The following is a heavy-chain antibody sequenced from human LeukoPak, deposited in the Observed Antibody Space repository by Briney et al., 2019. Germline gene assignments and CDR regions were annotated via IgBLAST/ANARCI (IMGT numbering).Heavy chain of an antibody. CDR1: GFTFSSYA. CDR3: AKEIRPNDY. Sequence: QPGGSLRLSCAASGFTFSSYAMHWVRQAPGKGLEWVAVISYDGSNKYYADSVKGRFTISRDNSKNTVYLHMNSLRPDDTAVYYCAKEIRPNDYWGQGTLVTVSS. J-gene: IGHJ4*02. CDR2: ISYDGSNK. D-gene: IGHD4-17*01. V-gene: IGHV3-30-3*02.